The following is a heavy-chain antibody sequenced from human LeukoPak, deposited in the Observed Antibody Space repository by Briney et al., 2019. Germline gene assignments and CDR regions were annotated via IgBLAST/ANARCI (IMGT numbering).Heavy chain of an antibody. CDR3: ASGIDIGAFNI. V-gene: IGHV3-11*06. D-gene: IGHD5-12*01. CDR2: ISISSSYT. J-gene: IGHJ3*02. Sequence: PGGSLRLSCAASGFTFSDYFMSWIRQAPGKGLEWVSYISISSSYTNCADSVKGRFTISRDNAKNSLYLQMNSLRAEDTAVYYCASGIDIGAFNIWGQGTRVTVSS. CDR1: GFTFSDYF.